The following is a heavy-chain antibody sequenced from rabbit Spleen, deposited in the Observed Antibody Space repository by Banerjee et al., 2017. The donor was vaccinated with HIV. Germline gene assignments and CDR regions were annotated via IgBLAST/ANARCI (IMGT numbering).Heavy chain of an antibody. CDR2: IDVVRSSSKT. V-gene: IGHV1S40*01. D-gene: IGHD4-1*01. CDR1: GLDFSFDFW. CDR3: ARDDYSSKGWAYDL. Sequence: QSLEESGGDLVKPGASLTLTCTASGLDFSFDFWICWVRQAPGKGLEWIACIDVVRSSSKTYYASWAKGRFTVSKTSSTTVTLQMTSLTVADTATYFCARDDYSSKGWAYDLWGQGTLVTVS. J-gene: IGHJ6*01.